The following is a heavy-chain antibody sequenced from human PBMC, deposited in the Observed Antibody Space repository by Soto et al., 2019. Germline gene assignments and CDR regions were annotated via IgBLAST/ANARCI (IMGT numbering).Heavy chain of an antibody. CDR1: GFTFGGYS. CDR2: ISTTSLHI. J-gene: IGHJ4*02. D-gene: IGHD2-2*01. Sequence: EVQVMESGGGLVKPGGSLRLSCAVSGFTFGGYSMNWVRQGPGKGLEWVASISTTSLHIYYADSVKGRFTISRDNVQNSLYLQMNSLRAADTAVYYCARGTTTVQREDRLDYWGQGTLVTVSS. V-gene: IGHV3-21*02. CDR3: ARGTTTVQREDRLDY.